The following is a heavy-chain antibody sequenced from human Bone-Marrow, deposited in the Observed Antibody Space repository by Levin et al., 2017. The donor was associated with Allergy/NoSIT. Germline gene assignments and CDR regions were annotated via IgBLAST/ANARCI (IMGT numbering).Heavy chain of an antibody. CDR2: INSDGNSP. V-gene: IGHV3-74*01. D-gene: IGHD2-21*02. J-gene: IGHJ6*03. CDR1: GFIFSNFW. CDR3: ARGPVTDSHYYYYYMDV. Sequence: GESLKISCAASGFIFSNFWMHWVRQPPGKGLVWLSRINSDGNSPAYADSVKGRFTISRDNAKNTLSLQMTSLRAEDTAVYYCARGPVTDSHYYYYYMDVWGKGTTVTVSS.